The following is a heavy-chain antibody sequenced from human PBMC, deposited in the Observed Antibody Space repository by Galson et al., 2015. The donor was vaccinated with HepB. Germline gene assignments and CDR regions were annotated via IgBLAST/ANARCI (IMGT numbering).Heavy chain of an antibody. Sequence: SLRLSCAASGFTFSSCAMSWVRQAPGKGLEWVSAISGSGGSTYYADSVKGRFTISRDKSKNTLYLQMNSLRAEDTAVYYCAKDSPGTAIIYKAVAGLIDYWGQGTLVTVSS. J-gene: IGHJ4*02. CDR2: ISGSGGST. V-gene: IGHV3-23*01. CDR1: GFTFSSCA. D-gene: IGHD6-19*01. CDR3: AKDSPGTAIIYKAVAGLIDY.